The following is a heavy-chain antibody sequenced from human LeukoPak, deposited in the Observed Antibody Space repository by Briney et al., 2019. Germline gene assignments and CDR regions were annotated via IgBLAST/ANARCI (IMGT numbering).Heavy chain of an antibody. CDR2: IKSKTDGGTT. D-gene: IGHD3-10*01. CDR3: TTDRLRAPGPLYGSGIVGY. J-gene: IGHJ4*02. CDR1: GFTFSNAW. V-gene: IGHV3-15*01. Sequence: GGSLRLSCAASGFTFSNAWMSWVRQAPGKGLEWVGRIKSKTDGGTTDYAAPVKGRFTISRDDSKNTLYLQMNSLKTEDTAVYYCTTDRLRAPGPLYGSGIVGYWGQGTLVTVSS.